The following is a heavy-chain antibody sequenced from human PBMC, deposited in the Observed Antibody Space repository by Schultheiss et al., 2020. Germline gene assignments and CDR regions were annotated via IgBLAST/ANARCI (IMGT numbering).Heavy chain of an antibody. J-gene: IGHJ6*02. CDR3: ARDLSQCSGDCYSAPPDV. CDR2: IYYSGST. V-gene: IGHV4-31*03. D-gene: IGHD2-21*01. CDR1: GGSISSGGYY. Sequence: SETLSLTCTVSGGSISSGGYYWSWIRQHPGKGLEWIGYIYYSGSTYYNPSLKSRVTISVDTSKNQFSLKLSSVTAADTAVYYCARDLSQCSGDCYSAPPDVWGQGTTVTVSS.